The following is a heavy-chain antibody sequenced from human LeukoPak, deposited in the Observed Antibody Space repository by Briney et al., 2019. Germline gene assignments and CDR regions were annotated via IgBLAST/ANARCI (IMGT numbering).Heavy chain of an antibody. Sequence: SGGSLRLSCAASGFTFNNYVMTWVRQAPGKGLEWVSAISDSGGYTYYADSVKGRFTISRDNSENTLFLQMNSLRAEDTAVYYCAKIPQVAPVSVPNFDHWGQGTLVTVSS. CDR1: GFTFNNYV. J-gene: IGHJ4*02. V-gene: IGHV3-23*01. D-gene: IGHD2-21*01. CDR3: AKIPQVAPVSVPNFDH. CDR2: ISDSGGYT.